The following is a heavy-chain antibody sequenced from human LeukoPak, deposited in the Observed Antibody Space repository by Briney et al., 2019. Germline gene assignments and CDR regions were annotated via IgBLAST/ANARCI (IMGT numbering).Heavy chain of an antibody. V-gene: IGHV4-59*01. D-gene: IGHD3-10*01. CDR3: ARDRDMTVRGALITDDAFDI. CDR1: GGSISSYY. J-gene: IGHJ3*02. CDR2: IYYSGST. Sequence: SSETLSLTCTVSGGSISSYYWSWIRQPPGKGLEWIGYIYYSGSTNYNPSLKSRVTISVDTSKNQFSLKLSSVTAADTAVYYCARDRDMTVRGALITDDAFDIWGQGTMVTVSS.